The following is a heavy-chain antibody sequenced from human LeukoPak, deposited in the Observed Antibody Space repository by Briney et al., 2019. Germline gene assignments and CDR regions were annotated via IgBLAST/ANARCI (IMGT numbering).Heavy chain of an antibody. CDR3: TRAIVVVPAAILWFDP. D-gene: IGHD2-2*01. CDR1: GFTFGDYA. V-gene: IGHV3-49*04. J-gene: IGHJ5*02. Sequence: GGSLRLSCTGPGFTFGDYAMSWVRQAPGKGLGWVGVIRSEVYGGTTEYAASVKRRFTISRDDSKSTAYLQMNSLKTEDTAVYYCTRAIVVVPAAILWFDPWGQGTLVTVSS. CDR2: IRSEVYGGTT.